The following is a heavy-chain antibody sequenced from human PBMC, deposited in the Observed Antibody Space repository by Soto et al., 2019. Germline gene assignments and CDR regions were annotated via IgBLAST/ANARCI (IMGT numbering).Heavy chain of an antibody. CDR1: GFTFSSYS. Sequence: GGSLRLSCAASGFTFSSYSMNWVRQAPGKGLEWVSYISSSSSTIYYADSVKGRFTISRDNAKNSLYLQMNSLRAEDTAVYYCARVGYSSGWYGDYWGQGTLVTVSS. D-gene: IGHD6-19*01. J-gene: IGHJ4*02. CDR3: ARVGYSSGWYGDY. V-gene: IGHV3-48*01. CDR2: ISSSSSTI.